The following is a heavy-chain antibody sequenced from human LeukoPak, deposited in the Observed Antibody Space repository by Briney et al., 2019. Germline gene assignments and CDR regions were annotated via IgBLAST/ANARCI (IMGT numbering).Heavy chain of an antibody. D-gene: IGHD2-2*01. Sequence: SETLSLTCTVSGGSISSGSYYWSWIRQPAGKGLEWIGRIYISGSTNYNPSLKSRVTISVDTSKNQFSLKLSSVTAADTAVYYCARDRFEEYQLLGQSYFDYWGQGTLVTVSS. CDR2: IYISGST. V-gene: IGHV4-61*02. CDR1: GGSISSGSYY. CDR3: ARDRFEEYQLLGQSYFDY. J-gene: IGHJ4*02.